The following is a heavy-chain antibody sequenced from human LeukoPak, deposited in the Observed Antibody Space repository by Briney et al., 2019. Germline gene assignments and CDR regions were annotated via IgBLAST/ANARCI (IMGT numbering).Heavy chain of an antibody. CDR2: INPSGGST. D-gene: IGHD1-26*01. Sequence: GASVKVSCKASGYTFTGYYMHWVRQAPGQGLEWMGVINPSGGSTSYAQKFQGRVTMTRDMSTSTVYMELSSLRSEDTAVYYCARVKGGISPASIVGAPWSAFDIWGQGTMVTVSS. CDR1: GYTFTGYY. V-gene: IGHV1-46*01. CDR3: ARVKGGISPASIVGAPWSAFDI. J-gene: IGHJ3*02.